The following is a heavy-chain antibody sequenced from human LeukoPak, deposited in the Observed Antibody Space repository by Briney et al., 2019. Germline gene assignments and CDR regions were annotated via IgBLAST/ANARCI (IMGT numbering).Heavy chain of an antibody. CDR2: IYHGGPT. CDR3: ARLPGPNWIDP. D-gene: IGHD3-10*01. Sequence: SETLLLTCSVSGYSITSGYYWGWIRQPPGKGLEWIGGIYHGGPTYYNPSLTSRVTMSVDTSKNQFSLKLSSVTAADTAVYYCARLPGPNWIDPWGQGTLVTVSP. CDR1: GYSITSGYY. V-gene: IGHV4-38-2*02. J-gene: IGHJ5*02.